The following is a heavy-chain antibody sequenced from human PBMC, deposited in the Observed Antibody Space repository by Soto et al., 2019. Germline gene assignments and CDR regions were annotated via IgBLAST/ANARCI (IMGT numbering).Heavy chain of an antibody. CDR3: ARGRASDYIWGSYRYSPKYFDY. CDR1: GGSFSGYY. J-gene: IGHJ4*02. D-gene: IGHD3-16*02. Sequence: SETLSLTCAVYGGSFSGYYWSWIRQPPGKGLEWIGEINHSGSTNYNPSLKSRVTISVDTSKNQFSLKLSSVTAADTAVYYCARGRASDYIWGSYRYSPKYFDYWGQGTLVTVSS. CDR2: INHSGST. V-gene: IGHV4-34*01.